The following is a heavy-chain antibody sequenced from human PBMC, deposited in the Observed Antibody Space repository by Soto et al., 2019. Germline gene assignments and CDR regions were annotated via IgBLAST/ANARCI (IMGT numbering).Heavy chain of an antibody. V-gene: IGHV3-30*18. CDR3: AKGPKADYDILAGFDY. CDR1: GFTFSSYG. Sequence: QVQLVESGGGVVQPGRSLRLSCAASGFTFSSYGMHWVRQAPGKGLEWVAVISYDGSNKYYADSVKGRFTISRDNSKNTLYLQMNGLRAEDTAVYYCAKGPKADYDILAGFDYWGQGTLVTVSS. D-gene: IGHD3-9*01. CDR2: ISYDGSNK. J-gene: IGHJ4*02.